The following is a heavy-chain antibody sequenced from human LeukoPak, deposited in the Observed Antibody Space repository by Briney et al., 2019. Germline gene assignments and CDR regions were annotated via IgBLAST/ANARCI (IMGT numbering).Heavy chain of an antibody. CDR3: ARGGGYDYVWGSYRRTYLDY. D-gene: IGHD3-16*02. CDR1: GGSFSGYY. V-gene: IGHV4-34*01. J-gene: IGHJ4*02. Sequence: SETLSLTCAVYGGSFSGYYWSWIRQPPGKGLEWIGEINHSGSTNYNPSLKSRVTISVDTSKNQFSLKLSSVTAADTAVYYCARGGGYDYVWGSYRRTYLDYWGQGTLVTVSS. CDR2: INHSGST.